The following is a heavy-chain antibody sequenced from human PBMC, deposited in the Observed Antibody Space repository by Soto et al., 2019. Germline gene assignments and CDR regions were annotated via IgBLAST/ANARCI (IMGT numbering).Heavy chain of an antibody. V-gene: IGHV1-18*01. J-gene: IGHJ4*02. Sequence: QVQLVQSGAEVKKLGASVKVSCKASGYTFTSYAISWVRQAPGQGLEWMGWIRAYNVNTNYAQKLQGRVTMTTDTSTSTAYMALRSLRSNDTAVYFCAREAPPEDYWGQGTLVTVSS. CDR3: AREAPPEDY. CDR2: IRAYNVNT. CDR1: GYTFTSYA.